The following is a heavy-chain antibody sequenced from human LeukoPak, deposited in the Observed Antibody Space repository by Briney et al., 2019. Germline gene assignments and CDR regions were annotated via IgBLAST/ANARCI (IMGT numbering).Heavy chain of an antibody. CDR3: ARDVVSSSWYFDY. CDR2: INPSGGST. V-gene: IGHV1-46*01. CDR1: GYTFTSYY. J-gene: IGHJ4*02. D-gene: IGHD6-13*01. Sequence: EASVKVSCKASGYTFTSYYMYWVRQAPGQGLEWMGMINPSGGSTTYAQKFQGRVTMTRDTSTSTAYMELSSLRSEDTAVYYCARDVVSSSWYFDYWGQGTLVTVSS.